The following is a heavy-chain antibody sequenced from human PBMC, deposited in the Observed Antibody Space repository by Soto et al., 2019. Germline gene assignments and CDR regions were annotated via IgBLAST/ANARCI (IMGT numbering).Heavy chain of an antibody. Sequence: GGSLRLSCAASGFTFSDYYMSWIRQAPGKGLEWVSYISSSGSTIYYADSVKGRFTISRDNAKNSLYLQMNSLRAEDTAVYYCARGRQLGRTDAFDIWGQGTMVTVSS. D-gene: IGHD7-27*01. J-gene: IGHJ3*02. CDR3: ARGRQLGRTDAFDI. CDR2: ISSSGSTI. V-gene: IGHV3-11*01. CDR1: GFTFSDYY.